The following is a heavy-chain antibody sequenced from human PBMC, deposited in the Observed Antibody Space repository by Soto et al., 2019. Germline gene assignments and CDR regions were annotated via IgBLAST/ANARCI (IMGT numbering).Heavy chain of an antibody. CDR2: IYHSGST. CDR1: GGSISSGGYS. D-gene: IGHD3-10*01. CDR3: AREKLYGSGSPIGMDV. Sequence: SETLSLTCAVSGGSISSGGYSWSWIRQPPGKGLEWIGYIYHSGSTYYNTSLKSQVTISVDRSKNKFSLKLSSVTAADTAVYYCAREKLYGSGSPIGMDVWGQGTTVTVSS. V-gene: IGHV4-30-2*01. J-gene: IGHJ6*02.